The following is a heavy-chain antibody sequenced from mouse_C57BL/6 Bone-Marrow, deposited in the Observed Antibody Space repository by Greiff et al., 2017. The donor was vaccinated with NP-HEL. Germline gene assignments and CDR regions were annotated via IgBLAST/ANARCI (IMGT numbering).Heavy chain of an antibody. D-gene: IGHD4-1*01. CDR1: GYTFTDYY. CDR2: INPNNGGT. V-gene: IGHV1-26*01. Sequence: EVQLQQSGPELVKPGASVKISCKASGYTFTDYYMNWVKQSHGKSLEWIGDINPNNGGTSYNQKFKGKATLTVDKSSSTAYMELRSLTSEDSAVYYCARWEFFAYWGQGTLVTVSA. CDR3: ARWEFFAY. J-gene: IGHJ3*01.